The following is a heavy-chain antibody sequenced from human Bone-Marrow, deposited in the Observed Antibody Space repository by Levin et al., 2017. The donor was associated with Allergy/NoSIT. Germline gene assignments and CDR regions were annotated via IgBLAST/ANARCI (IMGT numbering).Heavy chain of an antibody. D-gene: IGHD3-3*01. CDR1: GFTFSSYA. CDR3: AKVRPIFGVIPNDY. V-gene: IGHV3-23*01. Sequence: LSLTCAASGFTFSSYAMSWVRQAPGKGLEWVSAISGSSRSTYFADSVKGRFTISRDNSNNTLYLQMNSLRAEDTAVYFCAKVRPIFGVIPNDYWGQGTLVTVSS. CDR2: ISGSSRST. J-gene: IGHJ4*02.